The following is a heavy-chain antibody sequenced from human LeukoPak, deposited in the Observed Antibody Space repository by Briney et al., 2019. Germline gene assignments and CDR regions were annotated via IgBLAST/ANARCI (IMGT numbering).Heavy chain of an antibody. D-gene: IGHD3-22*01. J-gene: IGHJ6*02. Sequence: GASVKVSCTASGYTFTGYYMHWVRQAPGQGLEWMGRINPNSGGTNYAQKFQGRVTMTRDTSISTAYMELSRLRSDDTAVYYCARDGPYYYDSSGYNPTYYYYYYGMDVWGQGTTVTVSS. CDR1: GYTFTGYY. V-gene: IGHV1-2*06. CDR3: ARDGPYYYDSSGYNPTYYYYYYGMDV. CDR2: INPNSGGT.